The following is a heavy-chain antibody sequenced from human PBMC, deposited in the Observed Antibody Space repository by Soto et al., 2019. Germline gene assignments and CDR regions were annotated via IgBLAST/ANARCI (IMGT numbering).Heavy chain of an antibody. CDR3: ARAVAVAADFDY. V-gene: IGHV1-3*05. CDR1: GYTFTGYA. CDR2: INAGNGNT. D-gene: IGHD6-19*01. J-gene: IGHJ4*02. Sequence: QVQLVQSGAEEKKPGASVKVSCKASGYTFTGYAMHWVRQAPGQRLEWMGWINAGNGNTTYSQKFQGRVTITRDTCASAAYMALSSLSSEDTAVYYCARAVAVAADFDYWGQGTLVNVSS.